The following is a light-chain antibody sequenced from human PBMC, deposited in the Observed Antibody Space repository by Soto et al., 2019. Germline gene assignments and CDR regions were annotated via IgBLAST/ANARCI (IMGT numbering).Light chain of an antibody. CDR3: QQYNNWPLT. CDR1: QSVSNN. CDR2: GAS. V-gene: IGKV3-15*01. J-gene: IGKJ4*01. Sequence: EKVMTQSPATLSVSPGERATLSCRASQSVSNNLAWYQHKPGQAPRLVIHGASTRATGIPARFSGSGSATEFTLTISSLQSEDFAVYYCQQYNNWPLTFXGGTKVDIK.